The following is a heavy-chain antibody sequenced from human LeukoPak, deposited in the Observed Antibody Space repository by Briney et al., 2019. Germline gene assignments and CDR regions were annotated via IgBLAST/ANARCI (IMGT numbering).Heavy chain of an antibody. CDR3: ASSMVRGVIIFLYFDY. J-gene: IGHJ4*02. CDR1: GGSISSSSYY. CDR2: IYYSGST. D-gene: IGHD3-10*01. V-gene: IGHV4-39*01. Sequence: SETLSLTCTVSGGSISSSSYYWGWIRQPPGKGLEWIGSIYYSGSTYYNPSLKSRVTISVDTSKNQFSLKLSSVTAADTAVYYCASSMVRGVIIFLYFDYWGQGALVTVSS.